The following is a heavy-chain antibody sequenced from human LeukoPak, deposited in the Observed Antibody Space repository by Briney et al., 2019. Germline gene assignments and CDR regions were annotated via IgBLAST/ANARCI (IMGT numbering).Heavy chain of an antibody. D-gene: IGHD2-21*02. Sequence: GGSLRLSCAASGFTFDDYAMHWVRQAPGKGLEWVSGISWNSGTIGYADSVKGRFTISRDNAKNSLYLQMTSLRDEDTAVYYCARTWGDGHYFDYWGQGTLVTVSS. CDR3: ARTWGDGHYFDY. CDR1: GFTFDDYA. V-gene: IGHV3-9*01. J-gene: IGHJ4*02. CDR2: ISWNSGTI.